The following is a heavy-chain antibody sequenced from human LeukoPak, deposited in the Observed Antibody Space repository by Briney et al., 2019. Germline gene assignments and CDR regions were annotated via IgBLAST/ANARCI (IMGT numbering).Heavy chain of an antibody. V-gene: IGHV4-4*07. CDR2: IYTSGST. D-gene: IGHD3-9*01. Sequence: SETLSLTCTVSGGSISSYYWSWIWQPAGKGLEWIGRIYTSGSTNYNPSLKSRVTMSVDTSKNQFSLKLSSVTAADTAVYYCARVRPHYDILTGYYLPYYYYMDVWGKGTTVTVSS. J-gene: IGHJ6*03. CDR1: GGSISSYY. CDR3: ARVRPHYDILTGYYLPYYYYMDV.